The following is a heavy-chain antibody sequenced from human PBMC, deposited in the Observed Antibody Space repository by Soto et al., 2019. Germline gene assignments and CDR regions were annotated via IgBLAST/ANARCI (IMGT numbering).Heavy chain of an antibody. V-gene: IGHV3-74*01. D-gene: IGHD3-10*01. CDR1: GFTFSSYW. Sequence: GGSLRLSCAASGFTFSSYWMHWVRQAPGKGLVWVSRINSDGSSTSYADSVKGRFTISRDNAKNTLYLQMNSLRAEDTAVYYCARARNYYRGYMDVWGKGTTVTVSS. J-gene: IGHJ6*03. CDR2: INSDGSST. CDR3: ARARNYYRGYMDV.